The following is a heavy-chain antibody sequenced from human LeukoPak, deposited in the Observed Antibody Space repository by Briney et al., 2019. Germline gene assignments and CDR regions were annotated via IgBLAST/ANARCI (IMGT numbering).Heavy chain of an antibody. CDR1: GVSISGYY. CDR2: IYISRGT. J-gene: IGHJ6*03. CDR3: ARESRIAEGDGYYIDV. D-gene: IGHD2/OR15-2a*01. V-gene: IGHV4-4*07. Sequence: PSETLSLTCTVSGVSISGYYWSWIRQPAGKGLEWIGRIYISRGTNYNPSLTSRVIMSVDTSKNQFSLQLTSVTTADTAVYYCARESRIAEGDGYYIDVWGKGTTVTV.